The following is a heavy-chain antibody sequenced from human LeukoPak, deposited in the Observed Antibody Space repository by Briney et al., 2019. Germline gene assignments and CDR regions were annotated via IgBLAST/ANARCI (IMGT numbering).Heavy chain of an antibody. V-gene: IGHV4-34*08. Sequence: GSLRLSCAASGFIFSSYWMSWVRQPPGKGLEWIGEINHSGSTNYNPSLKSRVTISVDTSKNQFSLKLSSVTAADTAVYYCAKLEYSSSCPDYWGQGTLVTVSS. J-gene: IGHJ4*02. CDR3: AKLEYSSSCPDY. CDR2: INHSGST. D-gene: IGHD6-13*01. CDR1: GFIFSSYW.